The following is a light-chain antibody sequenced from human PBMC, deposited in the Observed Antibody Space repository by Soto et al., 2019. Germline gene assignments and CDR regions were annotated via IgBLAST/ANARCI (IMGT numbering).Light chain of an antibody. J-gene: IGKJ1*01. CDR2: GAS. CDR1: QSVSSN. CDR3: QQYNNWPPWT. V-gene: IGKV3-15*01. Sequence: EIVMTQSPATLSVSPGERATLSCMASQSVSSNLAWYQQKPGQAPRLLIYGASTRATGIPARFSGSGSGTEFTLTISSLQSEDFAVHYCQQYNNWPPWTFGQGTKVDIK.